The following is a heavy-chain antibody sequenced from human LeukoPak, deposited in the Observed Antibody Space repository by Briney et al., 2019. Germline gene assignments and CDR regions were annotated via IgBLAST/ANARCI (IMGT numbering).Heavy chain of an antibody. CDR2: ISSSSSYI. CDR3: ARHGSTVTTVDY. V-gene: IGHV3-21*01. Sequence: GGSLRLSCAASGFTFSSYSMNWVRQAPGKGLEWVSSISSSSSYIYYADSVKGRFTISRDNANNSLYLQMNSPRADETPVYYCARHGSTVTTVDYWGQGTLVTVSS. J-gene: IGHJ4*02. CDR1: GFTFSSYS. D-gene: IGHD4-17*01.